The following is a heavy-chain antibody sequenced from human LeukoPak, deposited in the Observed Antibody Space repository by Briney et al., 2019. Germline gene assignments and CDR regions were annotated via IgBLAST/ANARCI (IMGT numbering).Heavy chain of an antibody. CDR3: ARKGSSIFHFDY. CDR2: INHSGST. J-gene: IGHJ4*02. CDR1: GGSLSSSGHY. V-gene: IGHV4-39*07. D-gene: IGHD6-19*01. Sequence: SETLSLTCTDSGGSLSSSGHYWGWIRQPPGKGLEWIGEINHSGSTNYNPSLKSRVTISVDTSKNQFSLKLSSVTAADTAVYYCARKGSSIFHFDYWGQGTLVTVSS.